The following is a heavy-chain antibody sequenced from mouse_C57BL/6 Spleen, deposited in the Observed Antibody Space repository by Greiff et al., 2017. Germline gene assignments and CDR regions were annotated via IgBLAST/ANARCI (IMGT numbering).Heavy chain of an antibody. D-gene: IGHD2-10*01. CDR3: ATLPGFAY. CDR1: GFTFSDYG. J-gene: IGHJ3*01. Sequence: EVKVVESGGGLVKPGGSLKLSCAASGFTFSDYGMHWVRQAPEKGLEWVAYISSGSSTIYYADTVKGRFTISRDNAKNTLFLQMTSLRAEDTAMYYCATLPGFAYWGQGTLVTVSA. CDR2: ISSGSSTI. V-gene: IGHV5-17*01.